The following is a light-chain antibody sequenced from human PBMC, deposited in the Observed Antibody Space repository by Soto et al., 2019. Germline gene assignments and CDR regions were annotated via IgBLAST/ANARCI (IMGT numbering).Light chain of an antibody. CDR1: QSISTW. V-gene: IGKV1D-16*01. Sequence: DVQMTQSPSSLSASVGDTVTITCRASQSISTWLAWYQQKPNKAPKSLISGASNLQSGVPSRFSGSGSGTDFTLTISSLQPEDFATYYCQQSRGTFGQGTKVDIK. CDR2: GAS. CDR3: QQSRGT. J-gene: IGKJ1*01.